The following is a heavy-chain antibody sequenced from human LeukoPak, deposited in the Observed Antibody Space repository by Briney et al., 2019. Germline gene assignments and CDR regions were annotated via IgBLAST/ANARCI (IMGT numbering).Heavy chain of an antibody. V-gene: IGHV3-23*01. D-gene: IGHD6-19*01. CDR1: GFTFSSYG. J-gene: IGHJ4*02. CDR3: AKTGSGWYEESDY. CDR2: ISGSGGST. Sequence: PGGSLRLSCAASGFTFSSYGMSWVRQAPGKGLEWVSAISGSGGSTYYADSVKGRFTISRDNSKNTLYLQMNSLRAEDTAVYYCAKTGSGWYEESDYWGQGTLVTVSS.